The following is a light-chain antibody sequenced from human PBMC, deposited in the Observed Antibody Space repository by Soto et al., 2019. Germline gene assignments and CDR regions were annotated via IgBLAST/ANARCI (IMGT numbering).Light chain of an antibody. CDR3: QQYNSYT. Sequence: DIQITKSPSTLSESVGDRVTFICRASQIISSWLAWYQQKPGKAPKLLIYKPSSLESGAPSRFSGSGSGTEFTLTISSLQPDDFATYYCQQYNSYTFGPGTKVDIK. J-gene: IGKJ3*01. CDR2: KPS. V-gene: IGKV1-5*03. CDR1: QIISSW.